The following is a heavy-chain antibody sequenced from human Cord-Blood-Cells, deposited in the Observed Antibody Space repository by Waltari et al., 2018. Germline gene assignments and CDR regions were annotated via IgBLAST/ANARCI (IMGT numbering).Heavy chain of an antibody. CDR3: ARETGSYDAFDI. J-gene: IGHJ3*02. CDR2: IYSGGST. CDR1: GFTVRTHY. D-gene: IGHD3-10*01. Sequence: EVQLVETGGGLIQPGGYLRLSCAASGFTVRTHYMSWIRQAPGQGLGWVSVIYSGGSTYYADSVKGRFTISRDNSKNTLYLQMNSLRAEDTAVYYCARETGSYDAFDIWGQGTMVTVSS. V-gene: IGHV3-53*02.